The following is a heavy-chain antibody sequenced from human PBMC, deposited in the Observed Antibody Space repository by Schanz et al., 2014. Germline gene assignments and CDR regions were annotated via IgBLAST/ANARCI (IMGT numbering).Heavy chain of an antibody. CDR3: ARMSKSPTYYYDSRGYLDY. CDR1: GGSVSSGGYS. V-gene: IGHV4-30-4*07. D-gene: IGHD3-22*01. Sequence: QVQLQESGPGLVKPSETLSLTCAVSGGSVSSGGYSWSWIRQPPGKGLEWLGYIYNGGATYYNPSPQSRLSISLNASENQFSLKLTSVTSADTAVYYCARMSKSPTYYYDSRGYLDYWGQGTLVTVSS. J-gene: IGHJ4*02. CDR2: IYNGGAT.